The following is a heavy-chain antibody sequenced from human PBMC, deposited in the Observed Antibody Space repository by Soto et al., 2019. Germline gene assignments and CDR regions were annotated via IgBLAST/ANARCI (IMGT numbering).Heavy chain of an antibody. D-gene: IGHD5-12*01. J-gene: IGHJ4*02. CDR1: GFTFSSYA. V-gene: IGHV3-30-3*01. Sequence: QVQLVESGGGVVQPGRSLRLSCAASGFTFSSYAMHWVHQAPGKGLEWVAVISYDGSNKYYADSVKGRFTISRDNSKNTLYLKMNSLRAEDTAVYYCASELRIVALDYWGQGTLVTVSS. CDR2: ISYDGSNK. CDR3: ASELRIVALDY.